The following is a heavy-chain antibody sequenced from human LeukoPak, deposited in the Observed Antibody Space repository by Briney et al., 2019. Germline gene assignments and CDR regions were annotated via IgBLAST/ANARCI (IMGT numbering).Heavy chain of an antibody. Sequence: PSETLSLTCSVYGDSTIYNYWSWIRQPAGKGLEWIGRIFSDGKSNYNPSLESRVPMSVDNAKNQFYLRLTSVTAADTAVYYCARGPGVFGRIWYMDVWGQGTAVSVSS. J-gene: IGHJ6*03. CDR1: GDSTIYNY. D-gene: IGHD3-3*01. V-gene: IGHV4-59*10. CDR3: ARGPGVFGRIWYMDV. CDR2: IFSDGKS.